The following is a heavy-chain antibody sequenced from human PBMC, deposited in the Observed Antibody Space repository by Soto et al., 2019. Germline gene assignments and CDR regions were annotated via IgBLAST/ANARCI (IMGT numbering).Heavy chain of an antibody. J-gene: IGHJ4*02. V-gene: IGHV1-69*04. CDR2: IIPILGIA. CDR1: GGTFSSYT. CDR3: ARDGGSPEDSGYPPRKHFDY. D-gene: IGHD5-12*01. Sequence: KISCKASGGTFSSYTISWVRQAPGQGLEWMGRIIPILGIANYAQKFQGRVTITADKSTSTAYMELSSLRSEDTAVYYCARDGGSPEDSGYPPRKHFDYWGQGTLVTVSS.